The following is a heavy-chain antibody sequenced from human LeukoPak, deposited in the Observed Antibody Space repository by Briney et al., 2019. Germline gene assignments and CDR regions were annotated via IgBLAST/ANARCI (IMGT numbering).Heavy chain of an antibody. J-gene: IGHJ5*02. CDR1: GGSISSYY. CDR2: IYYSKST. CDR3: AGSYDFWSGYYRRSWFDP. Sequence: PSETLSLTCTVSGGSISSYYWSWIRQPPGKGLEWIGYIYYSKSTNYNPSLKSRVTISVDTSKNQFSLKLSSVTAADTAVYYCAGSYDFWSGYYRRSWFDPWGQGTLVTVSS. D-gene: IGHD3-3*01. V-gene: IGHV4-59*08.